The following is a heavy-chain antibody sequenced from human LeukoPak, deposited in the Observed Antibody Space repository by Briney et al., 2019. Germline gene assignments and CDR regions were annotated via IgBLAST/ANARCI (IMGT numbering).Heavy chain of an antibody. D-gene: IGHD3-10*01. CDR3: AKSNGYGLVDI. Sequence: PSETLSLTCTVSGGSISSYYWSWIRQPAGKGLEWIGNIFYSGSTYYSPSLRSRVTISLDTSRSQFSLKLNSVTAADTAVYYCAKSNGYGLVDIWGQGTMVTVSS. CDR1: GGSISSYY. CDR2: IFYSGST. J-gene: IGHJ3*02. V-gene: IGHV4-59*12.